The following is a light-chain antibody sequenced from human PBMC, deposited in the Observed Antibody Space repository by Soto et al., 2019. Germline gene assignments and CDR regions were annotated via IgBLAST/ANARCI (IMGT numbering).Light chain of an antibody. J-gene: IGLJ1*01. CDR1: SSDVGYYNY. Sequence: QSALTQPASVSGSPGQSITISCTGTSSDVGYYNYVSWYQQHPGKAPKLMIYDVSNRPSGVSNRFSGSKSGNTASLTISGHQSEEEADYYCSSYTSSGTYVFGTGTKVTVL. CDR2: DVS. CDR3: SSYTSSGTYV. V-gene: IGLV2-14*03.